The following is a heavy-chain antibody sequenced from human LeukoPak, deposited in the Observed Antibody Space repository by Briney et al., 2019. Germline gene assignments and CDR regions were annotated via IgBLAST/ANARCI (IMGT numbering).Heavy chain of an antibody. CDR2: ISGSGDST. CDR1: GFTFSSCA. Sequence: PGGSLRLSCAASGFTFSSCAMSWVRQAPGRGLEWFSTISGSGDSTYYADSVKGRFTISRYNSKNTLYLQMNSLRAEDTAVYYCATDSATYSSGWYDYWGQGTLVTVSS. CDR3: ATDSATYSSGWYDY. V-gene: IGHV3-23*01. J-gene: IGHJ4*02. D-gene: IGHD6-19*01.